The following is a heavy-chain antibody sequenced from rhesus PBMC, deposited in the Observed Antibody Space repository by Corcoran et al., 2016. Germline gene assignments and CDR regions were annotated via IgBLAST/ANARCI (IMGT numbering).Heavy chain of an antibody. V-gene: IGHV4S14*01. Sequence: QVQLQESGPGLVKPSETLSLTCAVSGGSISGYYYCSRIRHPHGKGLEWIESIYGSGGSNYLSPPLKSRVTLSVDTSKNQFSLKLSSVTAADTAVYYCASDRGGSWVLWGQGVLVTVSS. CDR2: IYGSGGSN. J-gene: IGHJ4*01. CDR1: GGSISGYYY. D-gene: IGHD6-25*01. CDR3: ASDRGGSWVL.